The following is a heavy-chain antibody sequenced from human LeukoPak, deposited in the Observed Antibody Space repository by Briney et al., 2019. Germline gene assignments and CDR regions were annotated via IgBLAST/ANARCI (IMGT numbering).Heavy chain of an antibody. J-gene: IGHJ4*02. Sequence: PGGSLRLSCAASGFTFSTYAMSWVRQAPGKGLEWVSSISGSGSSTSYADSVKGLFTISRDNSKNTLDLQMNSLRAEDTAIYYCVKGSLRLGELSSWTLDYWGQGTLVTVSS. V-gene: IGHV3-23*01. CDR2: ISGSGSST. CDR1: GFTFSTYA. CDR3: VKGSLRLGELSSWTLDY. D-gene: IGHD3-16*02.